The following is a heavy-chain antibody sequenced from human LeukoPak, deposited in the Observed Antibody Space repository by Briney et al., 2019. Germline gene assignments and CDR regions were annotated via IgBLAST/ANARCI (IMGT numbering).Heavy chain of an antibody. D-gene: IGHD5-18*01. CDR2: TYYSGST. CDR3: ARLRYRHSYEDY. CDR1: GDSIRSDSYS. Sequence: SETLSLTCTVSGDSIRSDSYSWGWIRQPPGKGLEWIGSTYYSGSTYYNPSLKSRVTISMDASNNQFSLRLTSVTAADTAMYYCARLRYRHSYEDYWGQGTLVTVSS. V-gene: IGHV4-39*01. J-gene: IGHJ4*02.